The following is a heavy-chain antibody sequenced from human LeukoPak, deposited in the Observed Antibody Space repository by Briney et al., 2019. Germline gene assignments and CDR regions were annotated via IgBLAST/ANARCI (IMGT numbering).Heavy chain of an antibody. V-gene: IGHV1-8*02. CDR3: AMDVDTAMVDAFDI. J-gene: IGHJ3*02. CDR2: INPNSGNT. D-gene: IGHD5-18*01. Sequence: ASVKVSCKASGYTFTGYYMHWVRQAPGQGLEWMGWINPNSGNTGYAQKFQGRVTMTRNTSISTAYMELSSLRSEDTAVYYCAMDVDTAMVDAFDIWGQGTMVTVSS. CDR1: GYTFTGYY.